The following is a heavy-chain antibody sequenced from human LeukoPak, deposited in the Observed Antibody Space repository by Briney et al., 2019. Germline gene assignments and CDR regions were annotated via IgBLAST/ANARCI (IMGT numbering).Heavy chain of an antibody. CDR3: ARGPGDRGWWLRAATTKKGFDY. CDR2: INHSGST. J-gene: IGHJ4*02. D-gene: IGHD5-12*01. Sequence: KPSETLSLTCAVYGGSFSGYYWSWIRQPPGKGLEWIGEINHSGSTNYNPSLKSRVTISVDTSKNQFSLKLSSVTAADTAVYYCARGPGDRGWWLRAATTKKGFDYWGQGTLVTVSS. CDR1: GGSFSGYY. V-gene: IGHV4-34*01.